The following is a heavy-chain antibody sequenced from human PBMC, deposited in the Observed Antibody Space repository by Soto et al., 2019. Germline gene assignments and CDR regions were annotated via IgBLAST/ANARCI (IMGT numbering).Heavy chain of an antibody. CDR2: ISGSGDTT. CDR3: AKDRLTAATTEFFGD. J-gene: IGHJ4*02. D-gene: IGHD2-15*01. V-gene: IGHV3-23*01. CDR1: GFTVSSYA. Sequence: GGSLRLSCAASGFTVSSYAMSWVRQAPGKGLEWVSGISGSGDTTYYADSVKGRFTISRDSSKNTLNLQMNSLRAEDTAVYYCAKDRLTAATTEFFGDWGQGTLVTVSS.